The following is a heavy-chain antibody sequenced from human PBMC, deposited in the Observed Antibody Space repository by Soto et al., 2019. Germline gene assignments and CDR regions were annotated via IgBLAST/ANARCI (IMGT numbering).Heavy chain of an antibody. CDR1: GGSIIGAY. Sequence: SETLSLTCSFSGGSIIGAYWSWIRQSPGKGLEWLGYVYYPGSTNYSPSLRSRVSISVDTSKNEFSLRLSSVTAADTAVYFCARSVAVPGAHIDYWGQGTQVTVSS. CDR2: VYYPGST. D-gene: IGHD6-19*01. J-gene: IGHJ4*02. V-gene: IGHV4-59*01. CDR3: ARSVAVPGAHIDY.